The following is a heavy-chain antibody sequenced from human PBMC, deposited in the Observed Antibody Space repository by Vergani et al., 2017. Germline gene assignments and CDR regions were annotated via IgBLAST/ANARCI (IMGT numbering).Heavy chain of an antibody. V-gene: IGHV3-21*01. D-gene: IGHD5-18*01. CDR3: ARFGLRGYSLQMDY. Sequence: EVQLVESGGGLVKPGGSLRLSCAASGFTFSSYSMNWVRQAPGKGLEWVSSISSSSSYIYYADSVKGRFTISRDNAKNSLYLQMNSLRAEDTAVYYCARFGLRGYSLQMDYWGQGTLVTVSS. CDR2: ISSSSSYI. J-gene: IGHJ4*02. CDR1: GFTFSSYS.